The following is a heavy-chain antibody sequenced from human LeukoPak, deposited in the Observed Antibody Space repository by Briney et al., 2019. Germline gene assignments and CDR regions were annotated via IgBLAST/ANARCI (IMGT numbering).Heavy chain of an antibody. CDR2: INQDGSEK. D-gene: IGHD5-18*01. J-gene: IGHJ4*02. CDR3: ARDGRYSYGYRPLDRFDY. Sequence: GGSLRLSCAASEFTFSGYWMNWVRQAPGKGPEWVANINQDGSEKHYVDSVKGRFTISRDNAKNSLFLQMNSLRVEDTAVYYCARDGRYSYGYRPLDRFDYWGQGTLVTVSS. V-gene: IGHV3-7*01. CDR1: EFTFSGYW.